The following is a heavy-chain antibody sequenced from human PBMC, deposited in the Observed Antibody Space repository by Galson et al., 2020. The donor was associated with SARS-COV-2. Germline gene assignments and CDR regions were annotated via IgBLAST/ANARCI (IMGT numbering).Heavy chain of an antibody. CDR3: ARGDCSGGSCYSDTLDY. CDR2: IWYDGSNK. J-gene: IGHJ4*02. D-gene: IGHD2-15*01. Sequence: GESLKISCAASGFTFSSYGMHWVRQAPGKGLEWVAVIWYDGSNKYYADSVKGRFTISRDNSKNTLYLQMNSLRAEDTAVYYCARGDCSGGSCYSDTLDYWGQGTLVTVSS. CDR1: GFTFSSYG. V-gene: IGHV3-33*01.